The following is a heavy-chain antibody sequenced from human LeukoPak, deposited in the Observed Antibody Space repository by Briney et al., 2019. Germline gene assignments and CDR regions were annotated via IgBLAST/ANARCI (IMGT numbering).Heavy chain of an antibody. V-gene: IGHV4-34*01. CDR3: ARSFFDWSPDAFDI. D-gene: IGHD3-9*01. CDR1: GGSFCGYY. J-gene: IGHJ3*02. CDR2: INHSGST. Sequence: SETLSLTCAVYGGSFCGYYWSWIRQPPGKGPEWIGEINHSGSTNYNPSLKSRVTISVDTSKNQFSLKLSSVTAADTAVYYCARSFFDWSPDAFDIWGQGTMVTVSS.